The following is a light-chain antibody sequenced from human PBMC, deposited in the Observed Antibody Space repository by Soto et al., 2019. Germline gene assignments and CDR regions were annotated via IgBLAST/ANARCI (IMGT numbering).Light chain of an antibody. V-gene: IGLV1-44*01. CDR2: SND. CDR1: TSNIGTNT. J-gene: IGLJ1*01. CDR3: CSYASSSTYV. Sequence: QSVLTQSPSASGTPGQRVSISCSGSTSNIGTNTVSWYQHVPGTAPKLLIYSNDQRPSAVPGRFSGSKSGTSASLAISGLLSEDEADYYCCSYASSSTYVFGTGTKLTVL.